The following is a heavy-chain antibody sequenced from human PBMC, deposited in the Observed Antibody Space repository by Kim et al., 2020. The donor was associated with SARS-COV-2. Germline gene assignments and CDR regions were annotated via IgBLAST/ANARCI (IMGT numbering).Heavy chain of an antibody. CDR1: GYTFTSYA. D-gene: IGHD6-13*01. CDR3: ARGRSGLQQLVRGWFDP. V-gene: IGHV1-3*01. J-gene: IGHJ5*02. Sequence: ASVKVSCKASGYTFTSYAMHWVRQAPGQRLEWMGWINAGNGNTKYSQKFQGRVTITRDTSASTAYMELSSLRSEDTAVYYCARGRSGLQQLVRGWFDPWGQGTLVTVSS. CDR2: INAGNGNT.